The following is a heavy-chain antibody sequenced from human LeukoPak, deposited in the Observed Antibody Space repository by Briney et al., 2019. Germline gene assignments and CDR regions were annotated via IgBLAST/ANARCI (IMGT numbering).Heavy chain of an antibody. V-gene: IGHV4-59*01. CDR1: GGSISSYY. J-gene: IGHJ4*02. CDR2: IYYSGST. CDR3: ARAVGTQYYYDSSGYQPLFDY. D-gene: IGHD3-22*01. Sequence: SETLSLTCTVAGGSISSYYWSWIRQPPGKGLEWIGYIYYSGSTNYNPSLKSRVTISVDTSKNQFSLKLSSVTAADTAVYYCARAVGTQYYYDSSGYQPLFDYWGQGTLVTASS.